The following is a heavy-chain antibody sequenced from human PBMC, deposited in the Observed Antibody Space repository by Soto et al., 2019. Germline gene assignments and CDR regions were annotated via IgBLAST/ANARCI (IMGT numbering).Heavy chain of an antibody. D-gene: IGHD3-10*01. V-gene: IGHV3-23*01. CDR3: AKKGGSRYGWAFDI. Sequence: PGGSLRLSCAVSGFTVSNNYMSWVRQAPGKGLEWVSAISGSGGSTYYADSVKGRFTISRDNSKNTLYLQINSLRAEDTAVYYCAKKGGSRYGWAFDIWGQGTMVTVSS. CDR2: ISGSGGST. CDR1: GFTVSNNY. J-gene: IGHJ3*02.